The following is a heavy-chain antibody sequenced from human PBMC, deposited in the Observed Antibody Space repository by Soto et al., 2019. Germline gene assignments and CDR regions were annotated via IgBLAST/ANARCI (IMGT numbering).Heavy chain of an antibody. CDR3: AHLPWKQLWPRAPVVY. D-gene: IGHD5-18*01. J-gene: IGHJ4*02. V-gene: IGHV2-5*02. CDR1: GFSISTSGVG. Sequence: SGPTLVNPTQTLTLTCTFSGFSISTSGVGVGWIRQPPGKALEWLALIFWDDDKRYSPSLKSRVTITKDTSKNQLVLIMTNMDPVDTATYYCAHLPWKQLWPRAPVVYWGQGTPVTVS. CDR2: IFWDDDK.